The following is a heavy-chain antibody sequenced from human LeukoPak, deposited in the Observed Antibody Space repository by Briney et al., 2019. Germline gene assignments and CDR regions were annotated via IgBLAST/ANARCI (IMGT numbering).Heavy chain of an antibody. CDR1: GGSFSGYY. Sequence: PSETLSFTCAVYGGSFSGYYWSWIRQPPGKGLEWIGEINHSGSTNYNPSLKSRVTISVDTSKNQFSLKLSSVTAADTAVYYCARGLDSDYWGQGTLVTVSS. J-gene: IGHJ4*02. CDR2: INHSGST. CDR3: ARGLDSDY. V-gene: IGHV4-34*01.